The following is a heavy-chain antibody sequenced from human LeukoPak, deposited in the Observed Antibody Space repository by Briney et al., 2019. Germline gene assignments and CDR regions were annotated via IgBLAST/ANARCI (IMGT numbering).Heavy chain of an antibody. J-gene: IGHJ4*02. Sequence: GRSLRLSCAASGFKFDEYAMHWVRQAPGKGLEWVAGITWNSGSLGYADSVKGRFTISRDNAKMSLYLQMSSLRPEDTALYYCANLGFWGQGTLVSVSS. CDR1: GFKFDEYA. D-gene: IGHD2-15*01. V-gene: IGHV3-9*01. CDR2: ITWNSGSL. CDR3: ANLGF.